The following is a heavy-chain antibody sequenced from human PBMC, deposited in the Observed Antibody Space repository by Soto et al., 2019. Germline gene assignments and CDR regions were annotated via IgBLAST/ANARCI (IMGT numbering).Heavy chain of an antibody. D-gene: IGHD3-3*01. CDR1: GYTFTSYG. Sequence: ASVKVSCKASGYTFTSYGISWVRQAPGQGLEWMGWISAYNGNTNYAQKLQGRVTMTTDTSTSTAHMELRSLRSDDTAVYYCARVLRFLEWLLYEDYYYGMDVWGQGTTVTVSS. CDR3: ARVLRFLEWLLYEDYYYGMDV. V-gene: IGHV1-18*01. CDR2: ISAYNGNT. J-gene: IGHJ6*02.